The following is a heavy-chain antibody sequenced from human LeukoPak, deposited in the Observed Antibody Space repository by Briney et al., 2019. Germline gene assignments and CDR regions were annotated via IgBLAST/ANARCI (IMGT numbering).Heavy chain of an antibody. Sequence: SETLSLTCSVSGGSISSNNFCWGWIRPSPGKGLEWIGCVYSSGSTNVSPSLKSRVTISVDTSKNQFSLRLRSVSAADTALYYCAKNDDNVNYYQWMDVWGKGTMVAVSS. CDR1: GGSISSNNFC. J-gene: IGHJ6*04. CDR2: VYSSGST. CDR3: AKNDDNVNYYQWMDV. V-gene: IGHV4-39*01. D-gene: IGHD1-1*01.